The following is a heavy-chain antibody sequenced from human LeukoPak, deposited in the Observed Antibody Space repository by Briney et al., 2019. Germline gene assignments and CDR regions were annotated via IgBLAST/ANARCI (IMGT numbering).Heavy chain of an antibody. D-gene: IGHD2-2*01. CDR1: GFTFSSYS. J-gene: IGHJ4*02. CDR2: ISSSSSYI. V-gene: IGHV3-21*01. Sequence: GGSLRLSCAASGFTFSSYSMNWVRQAPGKGLEWVSSISSSSSYIYYADSVKGRFTISRENAKNSLYLQMNSLRAEDTAVYYCARVVGSTSPMDYWGQGTLVTVSS. CDR3: ARVVGSTSPMDY.